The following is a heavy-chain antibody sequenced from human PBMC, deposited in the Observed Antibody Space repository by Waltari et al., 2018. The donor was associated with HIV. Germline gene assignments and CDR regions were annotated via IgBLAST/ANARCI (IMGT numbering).Heavy chain of an antibody. Sequence: MQLVASGGGLVKRGGSRTLSCATSGFTLSTYTMTWVRQTPDKGLEVISSITSTSRSIFYSDSTTGRFIISRDNAQNALYLQRASLTAEDTAVYFCVADLGGSHDSWGQGTLVTVSS. J-gene: IGHJ4*02. V-gene: IGHV3-21*02. CDR2: ITSTSRSI. CDR1: GFTLSTYT. CDR3: VADLGGSHDS. D-gene: IGHD1-26*01.